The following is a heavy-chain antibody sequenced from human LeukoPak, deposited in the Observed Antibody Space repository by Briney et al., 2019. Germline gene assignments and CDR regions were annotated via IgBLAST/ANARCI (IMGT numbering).Heavy chain of an antibody. V-gene: IGHV3-74*01. CDR3: AKGVDYGDYYYYGMDV. CDR2: INSDGSST. D-gene: IGHD4-17*01. CDR1: GFTFSSYW. J-gene: IGHJ6*02. Sequence: GGSLRLSCAASGFTFSSYWMPWVRQAPGKGLVWVSRINSDGSSTSYADSVKGRFTISRDNAKNTLYLQMNSLRAEDTAVYYCAKGVDYGDYYYYGMDVWGQGTTVTVSS.